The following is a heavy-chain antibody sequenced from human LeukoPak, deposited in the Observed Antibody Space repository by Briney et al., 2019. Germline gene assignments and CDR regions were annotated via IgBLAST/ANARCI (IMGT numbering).Heavy chain of an antibody. CDR2: ISTSSSYI. Sequence: GGSLRLSCAASGFPFSSYSMNWVRQAPGKGLEWVSSISTSSSYIYYADSVKGRFTISRDNARKSLYLQMNSLRAEDTAVYYCARETGDFWSGYYLYYYYYYMDVWGKGTTVTVSS. CDR3: ARETGDFWSGYYLYYYYYYMDV. CDR1: GFPFSSYS. D-gene: IGHD3-3*01. V-gene: IGHV3-21*01. J-gene: IGHJ6*03.